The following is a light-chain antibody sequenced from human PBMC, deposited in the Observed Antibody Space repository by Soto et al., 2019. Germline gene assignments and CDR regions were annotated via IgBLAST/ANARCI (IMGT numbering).Light chain of an antibody. J-gene: IGLJ1*01. Sequence: QSVLTQPASVSGSPGQSITISCTGTSSDVGIYNYVSWYQQHPGKAPKLMIYQVTNRPSGVSNRFSGSKSGNTASLTISGLQAEDEADYYCGSYTGSTNYVFGTGTKVTVL. CDR3: GSYTGSTNYV. CDR2: QVT. CDR1: SSDVGIYNY. V-gene: IGLV2-14*01.